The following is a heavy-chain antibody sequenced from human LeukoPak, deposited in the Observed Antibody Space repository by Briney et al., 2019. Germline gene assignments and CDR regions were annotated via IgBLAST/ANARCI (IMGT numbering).Heavy chain of an antibody. CDR1: GGSISSYY. Sequence: SETLSPTCTVSGGSISSYYWSWIRQPAGKGLEWIGRIYTSGSTNYNPSLKSRVTMSVDTSKNQFSLKLSSVTAADTAVYYCASTYSSSWYGAFDIWGQGTMVTVSS. J-gene: IGHJ3*02. CDR3: ASTYSSSWYGAFDI. CDR2: IYTSGST. V-gene: IGHV4-4*07. D-gene: IGHD6-13*01.